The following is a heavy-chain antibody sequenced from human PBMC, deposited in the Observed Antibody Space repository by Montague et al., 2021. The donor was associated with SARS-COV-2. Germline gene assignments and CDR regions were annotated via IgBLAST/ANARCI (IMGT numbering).Heavy chain of an antibody. V-gene: IGHV4-34*01. CDR1: GGSFSGYY. CDR3: ARGPHSLRYRYNWFDP. Sequence: SKTLSLTCAVYGGSFSGYYWSWIRQPPGKGLEWIGEINHSGSTNYNPSLKSRVTISVDTSKNQFSLKLSSVTAADTAVYYCARGPHSLRYRYNWFDPWGQGTLVTVSS. CDR2: INHSGST. D-gene: IGHD3-16*02. J-gene: IGHJ5*02.